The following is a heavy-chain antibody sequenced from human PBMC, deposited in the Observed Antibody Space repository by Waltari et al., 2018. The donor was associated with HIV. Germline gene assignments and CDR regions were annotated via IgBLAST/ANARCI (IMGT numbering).Heavy chain of an antibody. CDR1: GYTFNNYA. Sequence: QVQLVQSGSELRKPGASVKVSCAASGYTFNNYAMNWVRQTPGQGLEWMGWINTNTWNPTYAQGFTGRFVFSLDTSVSTVYLQISSLKAEDTAVYYCARARDSSGYYYDAFDIWGQGTMVTVSS. D-gene: IGHD3-22*01. V-gene: IGHV7-4-1*02. CDR2: INTNTWNP. CDR3: ARARDSSGYYYDAFDI. J-gene: IGHJ3*02.